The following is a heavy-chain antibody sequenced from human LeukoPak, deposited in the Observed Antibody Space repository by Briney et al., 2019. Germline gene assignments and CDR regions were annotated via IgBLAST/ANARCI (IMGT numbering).Heavy chain of an antibody. V-gene: IGHV1-8*01. J-gene: IGHJ5*02. D-gene: IGHD3-10*01. CDR1: GYTFTSYD. Sequence: ASVKVSCKASGYTFTSYDINWVRQATGQGLEWMGWMNPNSGNTGYAQKFQGRVTMTRNTSISTAYMELSSLRSEDTAVYYCARGQYPDPVLLWFGELPGSNWFDPWGQGTLVTVSS. CDR3: ARGQYPDPVLLWFGELPGSNWFDP. CDR2: MNPNSGNT.